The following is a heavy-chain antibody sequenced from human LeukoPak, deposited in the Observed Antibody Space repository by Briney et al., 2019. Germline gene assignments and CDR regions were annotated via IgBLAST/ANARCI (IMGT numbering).Heavy chain of an antibody. D-gene: IGHD3-3*01. J-gene: IGHJ6*02. Sequence: GGSLRLSCAASGFTFSSYAMYWVRQAPGKGLEWVAVISYDGSNKYYADPVKGRFTISRDNSKNTLYLQMNSLRAEDTAVYYCARDLEWLSISAYYNYGMDVWGQGTAVTVSS. CDR2: ISYDGSNK. CDR1: GFTFSSYA. CDR3: ARDLEWLSISAYYNYGMDV. V-gene: IGHV3-30-3*01.